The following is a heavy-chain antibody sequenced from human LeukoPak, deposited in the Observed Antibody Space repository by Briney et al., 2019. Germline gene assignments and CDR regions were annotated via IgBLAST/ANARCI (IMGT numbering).Heavy chain of an antibody. CDR1: GFTFRNYA. CDR3: TTWVGAHFDF. Sequence: GGSLRLSCAASGFTFRNYAMHWVRQAPGKGLAWVSTIDGPTFRTHYADSVMGRFTISRDNSKNTLYLQMNSLRAEDAAVYFCTTWVGAHFDFWGQGTLVTVSS. D-gene: IGHD1-26*01. V-gene: IGHV3-23*01. CDR2: IDGPTFRT. J-gene: IGHJ4*02.